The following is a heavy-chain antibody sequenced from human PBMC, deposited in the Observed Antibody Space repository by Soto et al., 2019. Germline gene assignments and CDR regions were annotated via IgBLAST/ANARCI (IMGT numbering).Heavy chain of an antibody. CDR1: GGTFSSYA. D-gene: IGHD2-21*01. J-gene: IGHJ6*02. Sequence: QVQLVQSGSEVKKPGSSVKVSCKASGGTFSSYAISWVRQAPGQGLEWMGGIIPIFGTANYAQKFQGRVTITADESTSTAYMELSSLRSEDTAVYYCARASYCGGDCYYDGMDVWGQGTTVTVSS. CDR2: IIPIFGTA. CDR3: ARASYCGGDCYYDGMDV. V-gene: IGHV1-69*01.